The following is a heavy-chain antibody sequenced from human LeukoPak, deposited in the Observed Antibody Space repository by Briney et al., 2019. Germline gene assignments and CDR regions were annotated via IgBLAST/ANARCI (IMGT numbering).Heavy chain of an antibody. CDR3: ARLGAVAGKYYFDY. CDR2: ISSSSSYI. CDR1: GFTFSSYS. D-gene: IGHD6-19*01. V-gene: IGHV3-21*04. Sequence: GGSLRLSCAASGFTFSSYSMNWVRQAPGKGLEWVSSISSSSSYIFYADSVKGRFTISRDNAKNSLYLQLNSLRAEDTAVYYCARLGAVAGKYYFDYWGQGTLVTVSS. J-gene: IGHJ4*02.